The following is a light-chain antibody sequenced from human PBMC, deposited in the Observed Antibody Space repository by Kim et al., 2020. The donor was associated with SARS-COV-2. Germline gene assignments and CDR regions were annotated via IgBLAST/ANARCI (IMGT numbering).Light chain of an antibody. CDR2: SNT. J-gene: IGLJ2*01. CDR1: SSNTGSNF. V-gene: IGLV1-47*02. CDR3: AAWDDSLSGVV. Sequence: QSVLTQPPSASGTPGQRVTISCSGSSSNTGSNFVYWYQQIPGSAPRLLIYSNTQRPSGVPDRFSGSKSGTSASLAISGLRSDDEADYHCAAWDDSLSGVVFGGGTQLTVL.